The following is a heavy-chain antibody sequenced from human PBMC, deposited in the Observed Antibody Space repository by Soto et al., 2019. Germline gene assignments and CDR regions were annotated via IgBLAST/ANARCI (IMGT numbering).Heavy chain of an antibody. CDR2: ISAYNGNT. D-gene: IGHD5-18*01. J-gene: IGHJ4*02. CDR3: AKERGYSYGYDY. CDR1: GYTYTSYG. V-gene: IGHV1-18*01. Sequence: GASVKVSCKASGYTYTSYGIIWVRQENGQGLEWMGWISAYNGNTNYAQKLQGRVTMTTDTSTSTAYMELRSLRSDDTAVYYCAKERGYSYGYDYWGQGTLVTVSS.